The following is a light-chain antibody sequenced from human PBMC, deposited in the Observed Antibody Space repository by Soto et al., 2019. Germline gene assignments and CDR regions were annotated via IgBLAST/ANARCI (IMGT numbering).Light chain of an antibody. CDR1: QSVISY. Sequence: EIVLTQSPATLSLSPGERATLSCRASQSVISYLAWYQQQPGQAPRLLIYDASNRATGSPARFSGSGAATVFPLTISSLEPEDFAVYYCQQRSKWPPYTFGQGTKLEIK. CDR2: DAS. V-gene: IGKV3-11*01. CDR3: QQRSKWPPYT. J-gene: IGKJ2*01.